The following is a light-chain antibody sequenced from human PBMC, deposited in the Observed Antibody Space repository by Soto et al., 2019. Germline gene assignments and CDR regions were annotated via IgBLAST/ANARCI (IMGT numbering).Light chain of an antibody. Sequence: EIVLTQSPGTLSLSPGERATLSCRASQIVTSSYLAWYQQKPGQAPRLLIYSASSRATGIPDRFSGSGSGTEFTLTISSLQSEDFAVYYCQQYNNWPPITFGQGTRLEIK. CDR3: QQYNNWPPIT. CDR2: SAS. J-gene: IGKJ5*01. V-gene: IGKV3-20*01. CDR1: QIVTSSY.